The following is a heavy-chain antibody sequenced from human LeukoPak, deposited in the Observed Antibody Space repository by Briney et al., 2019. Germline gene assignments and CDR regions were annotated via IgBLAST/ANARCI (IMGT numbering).Heavy chain of an antibody. CDR1: GYSFTSYW. Sequence: GASLKISCKGSGYSFTSYWIGWVRQMPGKGLEWMGIIYPGDSDTRYSPSFQGQVTISADKSISTAYLQWSSLKASDTAMYYCARQGGEIAAAGTYWYFDLWGRGTLVTVSS. V-gene: IGHV5-51*01. CDR3: ARQGGEIAAAGTYWYFDL. D-gene: IGHD6-13*01. CDR2: IYPGDSDT. J-gene: IGHJ2*01.